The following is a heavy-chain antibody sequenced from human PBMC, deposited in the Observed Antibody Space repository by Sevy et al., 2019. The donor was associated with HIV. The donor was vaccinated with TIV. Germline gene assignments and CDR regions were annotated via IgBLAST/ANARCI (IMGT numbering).Heavy chain of an antibody. CDR2: FDPEDGEI. D-gene: IGHD6-19*01. J-gene: IGHJ4*02. CDR3: ATSYRIAVADFDY. V-gene: IGHV1-24*01. Sequence: SVKVSCKVSGYTLTELSIHWVRQAPGKGLEWMGGFDPEDGEIIYAQKFQGRVTMTEDTSAETGYMELSSLRSDDTAVYYCATSYRIAVADFDYWGQGTQVTVSS. CDR1: GYTLTELS.